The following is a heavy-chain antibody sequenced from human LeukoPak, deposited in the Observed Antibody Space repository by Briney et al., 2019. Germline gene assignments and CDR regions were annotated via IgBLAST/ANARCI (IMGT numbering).Heavy chain of an antibody. CDR2: IYYSGST. CDR3: ARASSIAARPTQFDP. Sequence: SQTLSLTCTVSGGSISSGGYYWRWIRQHPGAGLEWIVYIYYSGSTYYNPSLKSQVTISVDTSKNQFSLKLSSMTAADTAVYYCARASSIAARPTQFDPWGQGTLVTVSS. J-gene: IGHJ5*02. D-gene: IGHD6-6*01. CDR1: GGSISSGGYY. V-gene: IGHV4-31*01.